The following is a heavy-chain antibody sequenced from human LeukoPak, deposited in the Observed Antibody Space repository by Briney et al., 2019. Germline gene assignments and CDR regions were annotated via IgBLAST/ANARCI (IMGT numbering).Heavy chain of an antibody. Sequence: GRSLRLSCAASGFTFSGCVMHWVRQAPGKGLEWVAVISYDGSSKYYADSVKGRFTISRDNAKNSLYLQMNSLRAEDTAVYYCARGSPHDSSGYYYDCWGQGTLVTVSS. V-gene: IGHV3-30-3*01. D-gene: IGHD3-22*01. CDR2: ISYDGSSK. CDR3: ARGSPHDSSGYYYDC. CDR1: GFTFSGCV. J-gene: IGHJ4*02.